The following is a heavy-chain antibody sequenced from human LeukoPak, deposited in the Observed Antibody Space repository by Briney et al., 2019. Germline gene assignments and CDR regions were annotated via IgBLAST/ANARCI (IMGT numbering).Heavy chain of an antibody. J-gene: IGHJ6*03. CDR3: ARAPVGLLRYYYYYMDV. CDR2: INTNTGNP. Sequence: ASVKVSCKASGYSFTSYAMNWVRQAPGQGLEWMGGINTNTGNPTYAQGFTGRFVFSLDTSVSTAYLQISSLKAEDTAVYYCARAPVGLLRYYYYYMDVWGKGTTVTVSS. V-gene: IGHV7-4-1*02. CDR1: GYSFTSYA. D-gene: IGHD3-22*01.